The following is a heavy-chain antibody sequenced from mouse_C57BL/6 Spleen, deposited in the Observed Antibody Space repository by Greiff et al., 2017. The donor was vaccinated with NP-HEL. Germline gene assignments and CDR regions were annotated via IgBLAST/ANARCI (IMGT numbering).Heavy chain of an antibody. CDR1: GFSLTSYG. Sequence: VKLQQSGPGLVQPSQSLSITCTVSGFSLTSYGVHWVRQSPGKGLEWLGVIWRGGSTDYNADFMSRLSITKDNSKSQVFFKMNSLQADDTAIYYCAKAVYYGNLYAMDYWGQGTSVTVSS. D-gene: IGHD2-1*01. V-gene: IGHV2-5*01. CDR3: AKAVYYGNLYAMDY. J-gene: IGHJ4*01. CDR2: IWRGGST.